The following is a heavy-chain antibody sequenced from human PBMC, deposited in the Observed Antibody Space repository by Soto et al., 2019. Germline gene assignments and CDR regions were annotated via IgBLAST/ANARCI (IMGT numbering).Heavy chain of an antibody. CDR2: IRSKAYGGTT. Sequence: GGSLRLSCTASGFTFGDYAMSWFRQAPGKGLEWVGFIRSKAYGGTTEYAASVKGRFTISRDDSKSIAYLQMNSLKTEDTVVYYCTTIGDYGDEYYFDYWGQGTLVTVSS. CDR3: TTIGDYGDEYYFDY. CDR1: GFTFGDYA. V-gene: IGHV3-49*03. D-gene: IGHD4-17*01. J-gene: IGHJ4*02.